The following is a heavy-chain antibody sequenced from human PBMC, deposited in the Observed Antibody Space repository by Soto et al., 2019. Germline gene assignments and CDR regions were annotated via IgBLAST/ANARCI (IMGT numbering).Heavy chain of an antibody. CDR2: IYSSGSS. CDR3: ARGSTMVRGVIYYYYYGMDV. V-gene: IGHV4-59*12. D-gene: IGHD3-10*01. J-gene: IGHJ6*02. Sequence: SETLSLTCTVSGGSIGGYYWGWIRQPPGRGLEYIGYIYSSGSSNYNPSLKSRVTISVDTSKNQFSLKLSSVTAADTAVYYCARGSTMVRGVIYYYYYGMDVWGQGTTVTVSS. CDR1: GGSIGGYY.